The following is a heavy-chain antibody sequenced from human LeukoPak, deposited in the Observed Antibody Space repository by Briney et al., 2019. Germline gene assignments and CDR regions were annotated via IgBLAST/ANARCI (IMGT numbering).Heavy chain of an antibody. D-gene: IGHD6-25*01. CDR2: IDPNTGGT. CDR1: GGTFSSYA. Sequence: GSVKVSCKASGGTFSSYAISWVRQAPGQGIEWMGWIDPNTGGTNFAQKFQGRVTMTRDTSISTAYMELSRLRSDDTAVYYCAREPSSEGGDLYYFDYWGQGTLVTVSS. CDR3: AREPSSEGGDLYYFDY. J-gene: IGHJ4*02. V-gene: IGHV1-2*02.